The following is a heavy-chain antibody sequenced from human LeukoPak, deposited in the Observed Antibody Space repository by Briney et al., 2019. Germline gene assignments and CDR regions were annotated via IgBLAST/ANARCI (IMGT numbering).Heavy chain of an antibody. CDR3: ARGGRIVAEGSYYYYMDV. CDR1: GGSFRGYY. V-gene: IGHV4-34*01. Sequence: SETLSLNCAVYGGSFRGYYWSWIRQPPGEWLECIGEINHSGSTNYNPSLKSRVTISVDTSKNQFSLKLSSVTAADTAVYYCARGGRIVAEGSYYYYMDVWGKGTTVTVSS. CDR2: INHSGST. J-gene: IGHJ6*03. D-gene: IGHD2-15*01.